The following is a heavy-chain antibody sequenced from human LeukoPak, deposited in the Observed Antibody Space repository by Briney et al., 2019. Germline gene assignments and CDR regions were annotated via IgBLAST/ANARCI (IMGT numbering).Heavy chain of an antibody. J-gene: IGHJ4*02. Sequence: PGGSLRLSCAASGFTFSSYSMNWVRQAPGKGLEWVSSISSSSSYIYYADSVKGRFTISRDNAKNSLYLQMNSLRAEDTAVYYCATETIAVAGPTRLYYYDSRDYFDYWGQGTLVTVSS. V-gene: IGHV3-21*01. D-gene: IGHD3-22*01. CDR2: ISSSSSYI. CDR3: ATETIAVAGPTRLYYYDSRDYFDY. CDR1: GFTFSSYS.